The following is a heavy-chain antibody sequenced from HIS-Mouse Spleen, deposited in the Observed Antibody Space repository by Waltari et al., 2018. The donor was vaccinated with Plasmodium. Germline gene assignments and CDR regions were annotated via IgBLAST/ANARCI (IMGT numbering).Heavy chain of an antibody. Sequence: QVQLQESGPGLVKPSEPLSLTCTVPGGPLSIYYWSWIRQPPGKGLEWIGYIYYSGSTNYNPSLKSRVTISVDTSKNQFSLKLSSVTAADTAVYYCARLRYSYGYFDYWGQGTLVTVSS. J-gene: IGHJ4*02. V-gene: IGHV4-59*08. CDR1: GGPLSIYY. CDR2: IYYSGST. CDR3: ARLRYSYGYFDY. D-gene: IGHD5-18*01.